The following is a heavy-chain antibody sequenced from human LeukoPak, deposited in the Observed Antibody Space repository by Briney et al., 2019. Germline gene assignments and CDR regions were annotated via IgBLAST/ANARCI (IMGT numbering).Heavy chain of an antibody. D-gene: IGHD6-13*01. CDR1: GFTFSSYS. CDR3: ARELAAAGTFWFDP. J-gene: IGHJ5*02. CDR2: ISSSSSYI. Sequence: GGSLRLSCAASGFTFSSYSMNWVRQAPGKGLEWVSSISSSSSYIYYADSVKGRFTISRDNAKNSLYLQMNSLRAEDTAVYYCARELAAAGTFWFDPWGQGTLVTVSS. V-gene: IGHV3-21*01.